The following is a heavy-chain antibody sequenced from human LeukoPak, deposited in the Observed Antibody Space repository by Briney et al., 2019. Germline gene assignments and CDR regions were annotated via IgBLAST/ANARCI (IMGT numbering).Heavy chain of an antibody. J-gene: IGHJ4*02. Sequence: SETLSLTCAVYGGSFSGYYWSWIRQPPGKGLEWIGEINHSGSTNYNPSLKSRVTISVDTSKNQFSLKLSSVTAADTAVYYCARGNYDSGGYYFDYWGQGTLVTVSS. CDR1: GGSFSGYY. V-gene: IGHV4-34*01. CDR2: INHSGST. CDR3: ARGNYDSGGYYFDY. D-gene: IGHD3-22*01.